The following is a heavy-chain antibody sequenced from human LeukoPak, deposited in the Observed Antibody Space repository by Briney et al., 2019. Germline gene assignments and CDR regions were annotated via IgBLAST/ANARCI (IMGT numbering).Heavy chain of an antibody. CDR3: AVYCSRTTCRFDY. CDR2: INWNGGST. D-gene: IGHD2-2*01. V-gene: IGHV3-20*04. CDR1: GFTLDDYG. Sequence: GGSLRLSCAASGFTLDDYGMSWVRQAPGKGLEWVSGINWNGGSTVYADSVKGRFTISRDNAKNSLYLQMNSLRAEDTALYYCAVYCSRTTCRFDYRGQGTLVTVSS. J-gene: IGHJ4*02.